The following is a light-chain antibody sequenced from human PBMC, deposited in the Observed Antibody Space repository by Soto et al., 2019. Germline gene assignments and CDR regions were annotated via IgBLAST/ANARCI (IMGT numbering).Light chain of an antibody. CDR1: QSVSSIY. J-gene: IGKJ2*01. V-gene: IGKV3D-7*01. CDR3: QQDYNLPYT. CDR2: GAS. Sequence: EIVMTQSPATLSLSPGERATLSCRASQSVSSIYLSWYQQKPGQAPRLLIYGASTRATGIPARFSGSGSGTDFPLTISSLQPEDFAVYYCQQDYNLPYTFGQGTKLEIK.